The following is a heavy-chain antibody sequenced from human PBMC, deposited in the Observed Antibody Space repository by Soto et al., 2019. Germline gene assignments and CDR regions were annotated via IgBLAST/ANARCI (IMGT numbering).Heavy chain of an antibody. V-gene: IGHV3-33*01. CDR3: ARDHSGYYFDY. D-gene: IGHD6-19*01. J-gene: IGHJ4*02. Sequence: GESLKISCAASGFTFSNYGMHWVRQAPGKGLEWVAVIWYDGSNKYYADSVKGRFTISRDDSKNTLYLQMNSLRAEDTAVYYCARDHSGYYFDYWGQGTLVTVS. CDR1: GFTFSNYG. CDR2: IWYDGSNK.